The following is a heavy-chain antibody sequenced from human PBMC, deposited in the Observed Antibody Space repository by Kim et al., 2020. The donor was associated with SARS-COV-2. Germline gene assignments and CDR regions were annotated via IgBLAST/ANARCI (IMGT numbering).Heavy chain of an antibody. CDR3: ARPVRGARHDAFDI. J-gene: IGHJ3*02. Sequence: PSLTSRVTISLDTPNNHFSLKLTSVTAADTAVYYCARPVRGARHDAFDIWGQGTVVTVSS. D-gene: IGHD3-10*02. V-gene: IGHV4-39*02.